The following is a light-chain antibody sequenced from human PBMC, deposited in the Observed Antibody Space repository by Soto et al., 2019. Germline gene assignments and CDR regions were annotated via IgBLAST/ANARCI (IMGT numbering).Light chain of an antibody. V-gene: IGLV2-14*01. J-gene: IGLJ3*02. CDR1: NSDIGAYKY. CDR2: EVN. CDR3: NSFAGSNTGV. Sequence: QSALTQPASVSGSPEQSITISCTGTNSDIGAYKYVSWYQHHQGKAPKLVIYEVNNRPSGTSNRFSGSKSGNTASLTISGLQTEDEADYYCNSFAGSNTGVFGGGTKLTVL.